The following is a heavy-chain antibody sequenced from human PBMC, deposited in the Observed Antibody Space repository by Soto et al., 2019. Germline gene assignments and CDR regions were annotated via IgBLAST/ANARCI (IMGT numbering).Heavy chain of an antibody. CDR1: GGSISSGDYY. V-gene: IGHV4-30-4*01. Sequence: TLSLTCTVSGGSISSGDYYWSWIRQPPGKGLEWIGYIYYSGSTYYNPSLKSRVTISVDTSKNQFSLKLSSVTAADTAVYYCARVSRDSNWGLFDYWGQGTLVTVSS. D-gene: IGHD7-27*01. CDR3: ARVSRDSNWGLFDY. J-gene: IGHJ4*02. CDR2: IYYSGST.